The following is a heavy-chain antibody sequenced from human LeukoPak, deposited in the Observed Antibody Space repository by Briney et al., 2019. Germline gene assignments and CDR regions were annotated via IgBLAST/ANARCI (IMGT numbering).Heavy chain of an antibody. CDR2: ISAYNGNT. CDR1: GYTFTSYG. V-gene: IGHV1-18*01. CDR3: TTSYQYYYDSSGLFDY. D-gene: IGHD3-22*01. Sequence: ASVKVSCKASGYTFTSYGISWVRQAPGQGLEWMGWISAYNGNTNYAQKLQGRVTMTTDTSTSTAYMELRSLRSDDTAVYYCTTSYQYYYDSSGLFDYWGQGTLVTVSS. J-gene: IGHJ4*02.